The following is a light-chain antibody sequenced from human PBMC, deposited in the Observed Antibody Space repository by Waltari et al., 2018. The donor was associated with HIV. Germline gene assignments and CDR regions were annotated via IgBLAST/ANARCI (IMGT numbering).Light chain of an antibody. CDR2: SNN. J-gene: IGLJ3*02. Sequence: QSILAQPPSASGTPGQMVSISCSGGRANLGTKTVRWYQQLPGAAPQLVLVSNNQRPSGVPERFSGSKSGTSASLAISGLQSEDEADYYCAAWDDSLNGWVFGGGTKLTVL. V-gene: IGLV1-44*01. CDR1: RANLGTKT. CDR3: AAWDDSLNGWV.